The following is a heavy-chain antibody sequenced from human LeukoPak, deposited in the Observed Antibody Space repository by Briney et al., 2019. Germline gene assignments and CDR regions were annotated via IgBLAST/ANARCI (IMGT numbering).Heavy chain of an antibody. J-gene: IGHJ4*02. CDR2: INHSGST. CDR1: GGSFSGYY. CDR3: ARGEFTGGWAPLGY. Sequence: SSETLSLTCAVYGGSFSGYYWSWIRQPPGKGLEWIGEINHSGSTNYNPSLKSRVTISVDTSKNQFSLKLSFVTAADTAVYYCARGEFTGGWAPLGYWGQGTLVTVSS. D-gene: IGHD2-8*02. V-gene: IGHV4-34*01.